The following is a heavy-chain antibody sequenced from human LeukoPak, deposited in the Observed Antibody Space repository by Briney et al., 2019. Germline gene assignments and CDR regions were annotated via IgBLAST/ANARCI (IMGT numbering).Heavy chain of an antibody. V-gene: IGHV1-69*06. Sequence: GASVKVSCKASGGTFSNYEINWLRQAPGQGLEWLGGIIPLYGTSNYAQRFQDRVTMTADISTTTAYMEMTSLISEDTAVYYCARGPVGATYYYYMDVWGKGTTVTISS. D-gene: IGHD1-26*01. J-gene: IGHJ6*03. CDR3: ARGPVGATYYYYMDV. CDR2: IIPLYGTS. CDR1: GGTFSNYE.